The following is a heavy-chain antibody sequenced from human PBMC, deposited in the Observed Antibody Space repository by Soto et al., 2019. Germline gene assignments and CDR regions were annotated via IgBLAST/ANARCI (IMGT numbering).Heavy chain of an antibody. Sequence: ASVKVSCKASGYTFTNYAIHWVRQAPGQRLEWMGWINTDNDNTKYSQKFHGKVTITRDTSASTAYMELSSLRSEDTAVYYCARETYSYCGGDCYSYYFDYWGQGTQVTVSS. CDR3: ARETYSYCGGDCYSYYFDY. J-gene: IGHJ4*02. D-gene: IGHD2-21*02. V-gene: IGHV1-3*04. CDR2: INTDNDNT. CDR1: GYTFTNYA.